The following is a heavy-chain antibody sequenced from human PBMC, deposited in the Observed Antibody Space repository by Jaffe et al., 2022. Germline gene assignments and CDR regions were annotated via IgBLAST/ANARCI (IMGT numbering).Heavy chain of an antibody. CDR1: GFTFSSYS. J-gene: IGHJ4*02. V-gene: IGHV3-48*01. CDR2: ISSSSSTI. Sequence: EVQLVESGGGLVQPGGSLRLSCAASGFTFSSYSMNWVRQAPGKGLEWVSYISSSSSTIYYADSVKGRFTISRDNAKNSLYLQMNSLRAEDTAVYYCARDRHDYGDYETDYWGQGTLVTVSS. CDR3: ARDRHDYGDYETDY. D-gene: IGHD4-17*01.